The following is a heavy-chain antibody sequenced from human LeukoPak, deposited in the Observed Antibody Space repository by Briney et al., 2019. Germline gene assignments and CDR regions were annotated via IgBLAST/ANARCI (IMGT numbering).Heavy chain of an antibody. CDR1: GGSISSSSYY. J-gene: IGHJ4*02. V-gene: IGHV4-39*01. D-gene: IGHD6-13*01. Sequence: PSETLSLTCTVSGGSISSSSYYWGWIRQPPGKGLEWIGSIYYSGSTYYNPSLKSRVTISVDTSKNQFSLKLSSETAADTAVYYCARHNDPGYSSSWGPRTIDYWGQGTLVTVSS. CDR2: IYYSGST. CDR3: ARHNDPGYSSSWGPRTIDY.